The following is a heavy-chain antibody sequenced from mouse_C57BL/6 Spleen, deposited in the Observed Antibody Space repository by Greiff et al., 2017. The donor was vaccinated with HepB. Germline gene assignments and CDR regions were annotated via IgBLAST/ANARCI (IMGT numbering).Heavy chain of an antibody. V-gene: IGHV1-50*01. J-gene: IGHJ2*01. CDR2: IDPSSSYT. D-gene: IGHD1-1*02. CDR3: ARWWSYYFDY. Sequence: QVQLQQPGAELVKPGASVKLSCKASGYTFTSYWMQWVKQRPGQGLEWIGEIDPSSSYTNYNQKFKGKATLTVDTSSSTAYMQLSSLTSEDSAVYYCARWWSYYFDYWGQGTTLTVSS. CDR1: GYTFTSYW.